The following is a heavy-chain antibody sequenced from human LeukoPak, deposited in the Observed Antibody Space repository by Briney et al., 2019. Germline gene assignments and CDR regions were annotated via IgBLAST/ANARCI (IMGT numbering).Heavy chain of an antibody. CDR2: INRDVSST. Sequence: PGGSLRLSCVASGFTFSNSWLRWVRPAPGEGLVWVSRINRDVSSTHYADSVKGGFTISRDNTKNTLFLQMNSMRAEDSAVYYCVSNCSSTSCYEYWGQGTLVTVSS. V-gene: IGHV3-74*01. D-gene: IGHD2-2*01. CDR3: VSNCSSTSCYEY. J-gene: IGHJ4*02. CDR1: GFTFSNSW.